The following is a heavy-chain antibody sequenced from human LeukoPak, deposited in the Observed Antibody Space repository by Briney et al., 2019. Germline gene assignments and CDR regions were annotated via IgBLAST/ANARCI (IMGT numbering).Heavy chain of an antibody. Sequence: PGGSLRPSCAAAGFTFSSYGMGWVRQAPGKGLELVSVISNRGRGTYYADSVKCRFTISRDNYKSTLYLHMNSLRAEDTAVYYCAKEHNFACLFCYDYWGQGILVTVSS. CDR1: GFTFSSYG. J-gene: IGHJ4*02. V-gene: IGHV3-23*01. CDR3: AKEHNFACLFCYDY. CDR2: ISNRGRGT. D-gene: IGHD3-9*01.